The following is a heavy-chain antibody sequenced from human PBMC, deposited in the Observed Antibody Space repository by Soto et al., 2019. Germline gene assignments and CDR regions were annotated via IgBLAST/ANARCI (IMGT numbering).Heavy chain of an antibody. D-gene: IGHD2-21*01. CDR3: ARVGVWPAYGY. CDR2: MNPNSGNT. V-gene: IGHV1-8*02. J-gene: IGHJ4*02. Sequence: ASVKVSCKTSGYIFTDYYIHWVRQATGKGLEWMGWMNPNSGNTGYAQKFQGRVTMTRNTSISTAYMELSSLRSEDTAVYYCARVGVWPAYGYWGQGTLVTVSS. CDR1: GYIFTDYY.